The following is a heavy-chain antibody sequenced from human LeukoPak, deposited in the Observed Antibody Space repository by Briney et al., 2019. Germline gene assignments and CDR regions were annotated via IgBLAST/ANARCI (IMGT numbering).Heavy chain of an antibody. Sequence: GGSLRLSCAASGFTFSSYEMNWVRQAPGKGLEWVSYISSSGSTIYYVDSVKGRFTISRDNAKNSLYLQMNSLRAEDTAVYYCARDEEVGATTALDYWGQGTLVTVSS. J-gene: IGHJ4*02. CDR2: ISSSGSTI. D-gene: IGHD1-26*01. V-gene: IGHV3-48*03. CDR3: ARDEEVGATTALDY. CDR1: GFTFSSYE.